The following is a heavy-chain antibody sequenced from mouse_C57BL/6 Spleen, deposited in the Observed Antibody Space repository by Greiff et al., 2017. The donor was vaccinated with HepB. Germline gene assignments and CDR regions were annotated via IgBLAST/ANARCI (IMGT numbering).Heavy chain of an antibody. J-gene: IGHJ2*01. D-gene: IGHD2-12*01. CDR3: ARLRRGSYYFDY. Sequence: QVQLQQPGAELVKPGASVKMSCKASGYTFTSYWITWVKQRPGQGLEWIGDIYPGSGSTNYNEKFKSKATLTVDTSSSTAYMHLSSLTSEDSAVYYCARLRRGSYYFDYWGQGTTLTVSS. CDR2: IYPGSGST. V-gene: IGHV1-55*01. CDR1: GYTFTSYW.